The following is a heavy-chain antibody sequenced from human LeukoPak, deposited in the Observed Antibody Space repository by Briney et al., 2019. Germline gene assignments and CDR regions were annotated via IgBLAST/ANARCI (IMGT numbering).Heavy chain of an antibody. CDR3: ARGDGYNYRQLYFDL. CDR2: IYYSGST. J-gene: IGHJ2*01. V-gene: IGHV4-30-4*08. D-gene: IGHD5-24*01. CDR1: GGSISSGDYY. Sequence: SSETLSLTCTVPGGSISSGDYYWSWIRQPPGKGLEWIGYIYYSGSTYYNPSLKSRVTISVDTSKNQFSLKLSSVTAADTAVYYCARGDGYNYRQLYFDLWGRGTLVTVSS.